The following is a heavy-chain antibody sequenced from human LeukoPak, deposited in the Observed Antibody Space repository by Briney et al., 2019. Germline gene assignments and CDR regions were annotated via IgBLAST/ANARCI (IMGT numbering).Heavy chain of an antibody. CDR1: DGSISSGAYS. D-gene: IGHD2-2*01. J-gene: IGHJ4*02. CDR3: AKGLHALYCSSTSCPYYFDY. Sequence: SETLSLTCTVSDGSISSGAYSWNWIRQPPGRGLEWVGYIYHGGSPYYNPSLKSRVTISVDWSKNQFSLSLSSVTAADTAVYYCAKGLHALYCSSTSCPYYFDYWGQGTLVTVSS. V-gene: IGHV4-30-2*01. CDR2: IYHGGSP.